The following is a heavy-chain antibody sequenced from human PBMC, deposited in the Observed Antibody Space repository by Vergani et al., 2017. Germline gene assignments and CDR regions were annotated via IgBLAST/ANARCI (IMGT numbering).Heavy chain of an antibody. CDR1: GFTFGDYA. V-gene: IGHV3-49*05. D-gene: IGHD3-10*01. J-gene: IGHJ3*02. CDR3: TRPRNIRLWFGESDAFDI. CDR2: IRSKAYGGTT. Sequence: EVQLVESGGGLVKPGRSLRLSCTASGFTFGDYAMSWFRQAPGKGLEWVGFIRSKAYGGTTEYAASVKGRFTISRDDSKSIAYLQMNSLKTEDTAVYYCTRPRNIRLWFGESDAFDIWGQGTMVTVSS.